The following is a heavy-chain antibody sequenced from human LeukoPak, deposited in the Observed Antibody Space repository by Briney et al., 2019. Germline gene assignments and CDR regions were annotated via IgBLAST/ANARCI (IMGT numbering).Heavy chain of an antibody. CDR2: ISGSGGST. CDR3: AKVLAVAGSEDY. J-gene: IGHJ4*02. D-gene: IGHD6-19*01. V-gene: IGHV3-23*01. Sequence: PGASLRLSCAASGFTFSSYAMSWVRQAPGKGLEWVSAISGSGGSTYYADSVKGRFTISRDNSKNTLYLQMNSLGAEGTAVYYCAKVLAVAGSEDYWGQGTLVTVSS. CDR1: GFTFSSYA.